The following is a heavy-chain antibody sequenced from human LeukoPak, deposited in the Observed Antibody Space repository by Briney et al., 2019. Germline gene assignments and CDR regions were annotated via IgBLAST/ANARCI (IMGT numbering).Heavy chain of an antibody. V-gene: IGHV3-21*01. CDR3: ASKALDYFCFDS. CDR1: GFTFSSYS. D-gene: IGHD3-16*01. Sequence: GGSLRLSCAASGFTFSSYSMSWVRQAPGKGLEWVSSISSSSSYIYYADSVKGRFTISRDNAKSLLYLQMNSLRAEDTAVYYCASKALDYFCFDSWGQGTLVTVSS. J-gene: IGHJ4*02. CDR2: ISSSSSYI.